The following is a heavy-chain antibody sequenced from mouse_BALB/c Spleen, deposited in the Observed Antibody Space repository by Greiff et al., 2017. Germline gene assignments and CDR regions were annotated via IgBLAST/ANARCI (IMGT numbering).Heavy chain of an antibody. Sequence: QVQLQHSGAELAKPGASVKMSCKASGYTFTSYWMHWVKQRPGQGLEWIGYINPSTGYTEYNQKFKDKATLTADKSSSTAYMQLSSLTSEDSAVYYCARSNFDYWGQGTTLTVSS. V-gene: IGHV1-7*01. J-gene: IGHJ2*01. CDR1: GYTFTSYW. CDR2: INPSTGYT. CDR3: ARSNFDY.